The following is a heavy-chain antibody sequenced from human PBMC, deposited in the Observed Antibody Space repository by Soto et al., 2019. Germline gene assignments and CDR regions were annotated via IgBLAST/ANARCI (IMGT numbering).Heavy chain of an antibody. V-gene: IGHV1-8*02. J-gene: IGHJ5*02. D-gene: IGHD6-13*01. CDR1: GYTFINFD. CDR2: MNPGSGKT. Sequence: SWKVSCKASGYTFINFDISWVRQAAGQGLEWLGWMNPGSGKTGYASKFQGRVAMTRDASTGTSHLELSSLTSDDTAVYYCARMAAAGTLNWFDPWGQGTLVTVSS. CDR3: ARMAAAGTLNWFDP.